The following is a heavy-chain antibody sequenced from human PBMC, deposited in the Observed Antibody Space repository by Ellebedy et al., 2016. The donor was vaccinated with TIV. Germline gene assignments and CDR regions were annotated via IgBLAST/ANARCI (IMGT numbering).Heavy chain of an antibody. CDR3: AREEVERYYGSGSLVDY. V-gene: IGHV1-2*02. CDR2: INPNSGGT. J-gene: IGHJ4*02. D-gene: IGHD3-10*01. CDR1: GYTFTGYY. Sequence: ASVKVSXXASGYTFTGYYMHWVRQAPGQRLEWMGWINPNSGGTNYAQKFQGRVTMTRDTSISTACMELSRLRSDDTAVYYCAREEVERYYGSGSLVDYWGQGTLVTVSS.